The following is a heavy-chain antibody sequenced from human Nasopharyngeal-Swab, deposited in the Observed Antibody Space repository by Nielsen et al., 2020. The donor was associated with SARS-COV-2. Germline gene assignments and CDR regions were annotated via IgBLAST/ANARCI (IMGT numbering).Heavy chain of an antibody. CDR1: GGSFSGYY. D-gene: IGHD3-3*01. Sequence: SETLSPTCAVYGGSFSGYYWSWIRQPPGKGLEWIGEINHSGSTNYNPSLKSRVTISVDTSKNQFSLKLSSVTAADTAVYYCARVGYDFWSGYYVGYGMDVWGQGTTVTVSS. CDR3: ARVGYDFWSGYYVGYGMDV. J-gene: IGHJ6*02. CDR2: INHSGST. V-gene: IGHV4-34*01.